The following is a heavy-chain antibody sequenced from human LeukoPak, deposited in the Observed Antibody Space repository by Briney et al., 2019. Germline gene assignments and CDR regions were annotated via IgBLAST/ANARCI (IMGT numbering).Heavy chain of an antibody. CDR3: ARGAEGWYGDSSGYPHY. Sequence: GGSLRLSCAASGFTFSSYSMNWVRQAPGKGLEWVANIMQDGTEKYYVDSVKGRFTISRDNAKSSLYLQMNSLRVEDTAVYYCARGAEGWYGDSSGYPHYWGQETLVTVSS. D-gene: IGHD3-22*01. J-gene: IGHJ4*02. V-gene: IGHV3-7*01. CDR1: GFTFSSYS. CDR2: IMQDGTEK.